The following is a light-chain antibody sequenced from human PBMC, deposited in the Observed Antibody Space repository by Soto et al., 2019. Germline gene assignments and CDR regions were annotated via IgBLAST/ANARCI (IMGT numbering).Light chain of an antibody. CDR2: AAS. V-gene: IGKV1-39*01. CDR3: QQSYSTPPTT. CDR1: QSISSY. Sequence: DIQMTQSPSSLSASVGDRVTITCRASQSISSYLNWYQQKPGKAPKLLIYAASSLQSGVPSRFSGSGSGTDFTLTISSLQPEDFATYYCQQSYSTPPTTVGGGTKVDIK. J-gene: IGKJ4*01.